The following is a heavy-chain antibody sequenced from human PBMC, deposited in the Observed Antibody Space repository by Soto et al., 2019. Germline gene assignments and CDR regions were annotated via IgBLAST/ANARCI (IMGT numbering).Heavy chain of an antibody. CDR2: INPNSGDT. J-gene: IGHJ4*02. CDR3: ARGVPAATARIDDI. D-gene: IGHD6-25*01. V-gene: IGHV1-2*02. CDR1: GYMFTAYD. Sequence: ASVKVSCKASGYMFTAYDLHWVRQAPGQGLEWMALINPNSGDTKRVEKFQGRVTLTWDTTITTAYMELTGLTSDDTAIYYCARGVPAATARIDDIWGQGTLVTVSS.